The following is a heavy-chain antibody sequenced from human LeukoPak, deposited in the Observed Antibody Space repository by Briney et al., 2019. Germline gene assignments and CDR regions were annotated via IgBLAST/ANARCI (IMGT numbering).Heavy chain of an antibody. Sequence: GGSLRLSCAASGFTFSSYAMNWVRQAPGKGLEWVSGLGARGTSTYYADSVKGRFTISRDSSKSMLYLQMDSLRAEDTAIYYCARDIELSTWGQGTMVSV. CDR1: GFTFSSYA. V-gene: IGHV3-23*01. J-gene: IGHJ3*01. CDR3: ARDIELST. CDR2: LGARGTST. D-gene: IGHD1-7*01.